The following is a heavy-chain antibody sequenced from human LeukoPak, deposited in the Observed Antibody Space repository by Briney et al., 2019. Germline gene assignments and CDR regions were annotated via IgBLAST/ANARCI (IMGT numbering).Heavy chain of an antibody. CDR3: ARACGPAGGYFDY. CDR1: GGTFSSYA. V-gene: IGHV1-69*01. CDR2: IIPIFGTA. Sequence: SVKVSCKASGGTFSSYAISWVRQAPGQGLEWMGGIIPIFGTANYAQKFQGRVTITADESTSTAYMKLSSLRSEDTAVYYCARACGPAGGYFDYWGQGTLVTVSS. D-gene: IGHD3-16*01. J-gene: IGHJ4*02.